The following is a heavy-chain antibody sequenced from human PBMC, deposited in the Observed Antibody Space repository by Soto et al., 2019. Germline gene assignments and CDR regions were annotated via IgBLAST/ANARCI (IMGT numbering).Heavy chain of an antibody. D-gene: IGHD2-2*01. Sequence: QVQLVQSGAEVKKPGASVKVSCKASVYNFTSYDIRWVRQAPGQGLEWMGWISAYNGNTNYAQKLQGRVTMTTDKPTSTAYMEVTNMGSDDTAVYFCARDGDMVVVPAAVERGGFDPWGQGTLVTVSS. V-gene: IGHV1-18*01. J-gene: IGHJ5*02. CDR2: ISAYNGNT. CDR1: VYNFTSYD. CDR3: ARDGDMVVVPAAVERGGFDP.